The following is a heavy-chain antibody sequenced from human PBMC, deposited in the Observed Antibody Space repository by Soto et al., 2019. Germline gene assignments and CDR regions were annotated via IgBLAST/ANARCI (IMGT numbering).Heavy chain of an antibody. J-gene: IGHJ6*02. CDR1: GYTFTSFD. CDR3: ARRYVVMDV. D-gene: IGHD3-9*01. CDR2: MNPSTNNT. Sequence: QVQLVQSGAEVKKPGASVKVSCKASGYTFTSFDIIWVRQAAGQGLEWMGWMNPSTNNTGYAQRFQGRLTMTRDTSISTAYMSLRSLTSEDTDVYYCARRYVVMDVWGQGTTVTVSS. V-gene: IGHV1-8*01.